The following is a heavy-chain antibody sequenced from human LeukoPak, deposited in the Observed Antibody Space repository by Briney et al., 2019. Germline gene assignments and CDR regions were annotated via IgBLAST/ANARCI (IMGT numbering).Heavy chain of an antibody. CDR3: ATVRSCSGGNCYYLDY. CDR2: IWYDGSNK. CDR1: GFTFSNYG. V-gene: IGHV3-33*01. D-gene: IGHD2-15*01. J-gene: IGHJ4*02. Sequence: GRSLRLSCAASGFTFSNYGMYWVRQAPGKGLEWVAVIWYDGSNKYYADSVKGRFTISRDNSKNTLYLQMNSLRAEDTAAYYCATVRSCSGGNCYYLDYWGQGTLVTVSS.